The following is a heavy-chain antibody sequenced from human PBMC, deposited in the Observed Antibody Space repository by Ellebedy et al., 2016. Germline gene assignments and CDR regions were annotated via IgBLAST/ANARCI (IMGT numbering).Heavy chain of an antibody. J-gene: IGHJ3*02. D-gene: IGHD6-19*01. CDR3: ATTLDDGSSGWEAAFDT. Sequence: GGSLRLXCAASGFTFSSYSMSWVRQAPGKGLEWVSSISSNSTSGYYADSSRGRFTISRDNSKNTLYLEMNSLRVDDTAVYYCATTLDDGSSGWEAAFDTWGQGTVVTVSS. V-gene: IGHV3-21*04. CDR1: GFTFSSYS. CDR2: ISSNSTSG.